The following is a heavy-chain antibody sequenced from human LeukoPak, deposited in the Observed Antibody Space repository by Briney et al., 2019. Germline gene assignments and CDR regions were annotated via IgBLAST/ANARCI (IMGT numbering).Heavy chain of an antibody. V-gene: IGHV4-39*01. Sequence: PSETLSLTCTVSGGSISSSSYYWGGIRQPPGKRREWIVSIYYSGSTYYNPSLKSRVTISVDTSKTQFSLKLSSVTAADTAVYYCARRRYGGSYYDYWGQGILVTVSS. CDR2: IYYSGST. D-gene: IGHD5-18*01. CDR3: ARRRYGGSYYDY. J-gene: IGHJ4*02. CDR1: GGSISSSSYY.